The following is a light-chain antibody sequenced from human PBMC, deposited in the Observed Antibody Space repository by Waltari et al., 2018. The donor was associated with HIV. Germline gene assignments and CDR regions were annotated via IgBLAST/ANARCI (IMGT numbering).Light chain of an antibody. CDR1: ISNIGNNY. J-gene: IGLJ1*01. V-gene: IGLV1-47*01. CDR2: NNN. CDR3: ATWDGSLGGFYV. Sequence: QSVLTQPPSTSGTPGQRVTISCSGSISNIGNNYVYWYQHLPGTAPKLLIYNNNRRPSGLPDRFSGSKSDTSASLAISGLRSEDEADYYCATWDGSLGGFYVFGAGTKVTVL.